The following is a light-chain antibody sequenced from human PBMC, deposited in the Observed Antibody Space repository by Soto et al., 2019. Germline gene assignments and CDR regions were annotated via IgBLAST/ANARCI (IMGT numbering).Light chain of an antibody. J-gene: IGKJ1*01. CDR1: QSVSSN. Sequence: EIVMTQSPATLSVSPGERATLSCRASQSVSSNLAWYQQRPGQAPRLLIHGASTRATGIPARFSGSGSGTEFTLTISILQSEDFAVYYCQQCSNWPKTFGQGTKVEIK. V-gene: IGKV3-15*01. CDR3: QQCSNWPKT. CDR2: GAS.